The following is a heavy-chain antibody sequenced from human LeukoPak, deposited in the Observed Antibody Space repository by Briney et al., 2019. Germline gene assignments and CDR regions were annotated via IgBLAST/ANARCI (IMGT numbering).Heavy chain of an antibody. Sequence: GGSLRLFCAASGFTFSSYAMSWVRQAPGKGLEWVSAISGSGGSTYYADSVKGRFTISRDNSKNTLYLQMNSLRAEDTAVYYCAKDWLVLLGLENAFDIWGQGTMVTVSS. D-gene: IGHD2/OR15-2a*01. CDR1: GFTFSSYA. CDR2: ISGSGGST. J-gene: IGHJ3*02. CDR3: AKDWLVLLGLENAFDI. V-gene: IGHV3-23*01.